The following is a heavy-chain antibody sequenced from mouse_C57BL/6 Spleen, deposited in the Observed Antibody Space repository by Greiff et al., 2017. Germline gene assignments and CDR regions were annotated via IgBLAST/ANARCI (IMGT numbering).Heavy chain of an antibody. CDR3: ARALLRGWYCDV. V-gene: IGHV1-80*01. CDR1: GYAFSSYW. CDR2: IYPGDGDT. D-gene: IGHD1-1*01. Sequence: VQLQQSGAELVKPGASVKISCKASGYAFSSYWMNWVKQRPGKGLEWIGQIYPGDGDTNYNGKFKGKATLTADKSSSTAYMQRSSRTSEDSAVYFCARALLRGWYCDVWGTGTTVTVSS. J-gene: IGHJ1*03.